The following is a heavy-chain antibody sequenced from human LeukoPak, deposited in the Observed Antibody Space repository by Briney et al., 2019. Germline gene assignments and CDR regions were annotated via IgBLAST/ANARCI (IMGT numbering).Heavy chain of an antibody. CDR2: IKQDGSEK. J-gene: IGHJ4*02. Sequence: GGSLRLSCAASGFTFSTYWMTWVRQAPGKGLEWVAYIKQDGSEKYYVDSVKGRFTISRDNAENSLYLEVNSLRVEDTAVYYCARVMNGGAFEYWGQGALVTVSS. CDR3: ARVMNGGAFEY. V-gene: IGHV3-7*04. D-gene: IGHD2-8*01. CDR1: GFTFSTYW.